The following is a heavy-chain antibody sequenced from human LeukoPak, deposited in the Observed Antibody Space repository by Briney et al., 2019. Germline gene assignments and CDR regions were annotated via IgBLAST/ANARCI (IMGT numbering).Heavy chain of an antibody. CDR1: GGSISSGSYY. J-gene: IGHJ3*02. V-gene: IGHV4-61*02. D-gene: IGHD6-13*01. Sequence: SATLSLTCTVSGGSISSGSYYWSWIRQPAGKGLEWIGRIYTSGSTNYNPSLKSRVTISVDTSKNQFSLKLSSVTAADTAVYYCAREGIAAAHDAFDIWGQGTMVTVSS. CDR2: IYTSGST. CDR3: AREGIAAAHDAFDI.